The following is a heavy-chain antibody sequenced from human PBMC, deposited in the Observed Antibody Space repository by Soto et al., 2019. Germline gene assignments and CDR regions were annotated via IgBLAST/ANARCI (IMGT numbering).Heavy chain of an antibody. CDR1: GFTFSSYG. CDR2: ISYDGSNK. J-gene: IGHJ4*02. V-gene: IGHV3-30*18. CDR3: AKDLGY. D-gene: IGHD3-16*01. Sequence: PVGSLRLSCAASGFTFSSYGMHWVRQAPGKGLEWVAVISYDGSNKYYADSVKGRFTISRDNSKNTLYLQMNSLRAEDTAVYYCAKDLGYWGQGTLVTVSS.